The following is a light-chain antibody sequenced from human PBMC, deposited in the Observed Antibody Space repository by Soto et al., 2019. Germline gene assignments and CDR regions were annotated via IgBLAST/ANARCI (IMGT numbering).Light chain of an antibody. CDR2: KAS. CDR1: QSISSW. J-gene: IGKJ5*01. Sequence: DIQMTQSPSTLSASVGDRVTITCRASQSISSWLAWYQQKPGKAPKLLIYKASSLESGVPSRLSGSGSGTEFTLTNSSLQPDDCATYYCQQYNSYSPITFGQVTRLEIK. V-gene: IGKV1-5*03. CDR3: QQYNSYSPIT.